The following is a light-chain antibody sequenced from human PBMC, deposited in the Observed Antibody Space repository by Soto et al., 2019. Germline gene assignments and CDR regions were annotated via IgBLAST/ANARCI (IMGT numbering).Light chain of an antibody. CDR3: SSYTSSSTVV. J-gene: IGLJ2*01. CDR1: SSEVGGYNY. V-gene: IGLV2-14*01. Sequence: QSALTQPASVSGSPGQSITISCTGTSSEVGGYNYVSWYQQHPGKAPKLMIYDVSNRPSGVSNRFSGYKSGNTASLTISGLQDEDEADYYCSSYTSSSTVVFGGGTKLTV. CDR2: DVS.